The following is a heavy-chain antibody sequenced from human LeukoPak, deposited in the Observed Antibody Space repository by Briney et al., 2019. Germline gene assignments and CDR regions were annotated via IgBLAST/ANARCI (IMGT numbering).Heavy chain of an antibody. D-gene: IGHD4-17*01. J-gene: IGHJ4*02. CDR3: AWGGPGDDYGDYFDY. V-gene: IGHV3-53*04. CDR2: IYSGGST. CDR1: GFTVSSNY. Sequence: SGGSLRLSCAASGFTVSSNYMSWVRQAPGKGLEWVSVIYSGGSTYYADSVKGRFTISRHNSKNTLYLQMNSLRAEDTAVYYCAWGGPGDDYGDYFDYWGQGTLVTVSS.